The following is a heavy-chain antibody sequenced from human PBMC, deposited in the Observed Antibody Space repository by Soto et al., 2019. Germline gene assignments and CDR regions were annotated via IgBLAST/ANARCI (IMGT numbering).Heavy chain of an antibody. CDR1: GGSISSGDYY. V-gene: IGHV4-31*03. CDR3: ARWWSGSRQGFDP. D-gene: IGHD3-3*01. Sequence: QVQLQESGPGLVKPSQTLSLTCTVSGGSISSGDYYWSWIRQHPGKGLEWIGYIYYSGSTYYNPSRKGRVTITVDTSENQCSLKLSSVTAGDTAVYYCARWWSGSRQGFDPWGQVTLVIVSS. J-gene: IGHJ5*02. CDR2: IYYSGST.